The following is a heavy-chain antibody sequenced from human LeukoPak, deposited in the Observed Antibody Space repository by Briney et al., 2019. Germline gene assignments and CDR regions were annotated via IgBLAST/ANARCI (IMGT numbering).Heavy chain of an antibody. V-gene: IGHV4-59*08. CDR3: ARHGNTGPVSGLPLDH. Sequence: SETLSLTCTVSGGSISSYYWSWIRQPPGKGLEWIGYIYYSGSTNYNPSLKSRVTISVDTSKNQYSLKLSSVTAADTAMYYCARHGNTGPVSGLPLDHWGHGTLVSVSS. CDR2: IYYSGST. J-gene: IGHJ4*01. D-gene: IGHD6-19*01. CDR1: GGSISSYY.